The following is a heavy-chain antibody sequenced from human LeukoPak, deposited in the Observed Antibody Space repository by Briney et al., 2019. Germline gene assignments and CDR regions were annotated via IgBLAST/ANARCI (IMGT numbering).Heavy chain of an antibody. CDR1: GFTFSSYA. CDR3: ARDPQPSAYNWNYGYAFDI. J-gene: IGHJ3*02. CDR2: ISYDGSNK. D-gene: IGHD1-7*01. V-gene: IGHV3-30-3*01. Sequence: GGSLRLSCAASGFTFSSYAMHWVRLAPGKGLEWVAVISYDGSNKYYADSVKGRFTISRDNSKNTLYLQMNSLRAEDTAVYYCARDPQPSAYNWNYGYAFDIWGQGTMVTVSS.